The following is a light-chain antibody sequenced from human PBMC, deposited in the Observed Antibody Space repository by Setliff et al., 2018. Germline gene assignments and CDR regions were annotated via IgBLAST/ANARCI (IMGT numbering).Light chain of an antibody. J-gene: IGLJ1*01. CDR2: GNN. CDR1: SSNIGAGYD. CDR3: QSYDSSLSGYV. V-gene: IGLV1-40*01. Sequence: QSVLTQPPSVSGAPGQRVTISCTGSSSNIGAGYDVHWYQQLPGTAPKVLIFGNNNRPSGVPDRFSGSKSGASASLAITGLQAEDEADYYCQSYDSSLSGYVFGTGTKGTV.